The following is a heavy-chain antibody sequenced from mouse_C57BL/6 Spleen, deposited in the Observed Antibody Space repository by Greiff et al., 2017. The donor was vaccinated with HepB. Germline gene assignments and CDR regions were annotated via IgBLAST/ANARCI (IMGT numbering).Heavy chain of an antibody. Sequence: QVQLQQPGAELVKPGASVKLSCKASGYTFTSYWMQWVKQRPGQGLEWIGEIDPSDSYTNYNQKFKGKATLTVDTSSSTAYMQLSSLTSEDSAVYYCARGEGYFDVWGTGTTVTVSS. V-gene: IGHV1-50*01. J-gene: IGHJ1*03. CDR2: IDPSDSYT. CDR1: GYTFTSYW. CDR3: ARGEGYFDV.